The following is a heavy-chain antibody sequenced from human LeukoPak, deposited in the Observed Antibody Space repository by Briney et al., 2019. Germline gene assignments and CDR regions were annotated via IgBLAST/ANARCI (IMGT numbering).Heavy chain of an antibody. CDR2: ISSSSYI. D-gene: IGHD6-6*01. V-gene: IGHV3-21*01. CDR1: GFTFSSYS. CDR3: ARGGIAARPGSYYFDY. Sequence: GGSLRLSCAASGFTFSSYSMNWVRQAPGKGLEWVAAISSSSYIYYADSVKGRFTISRDNAKNSLYLQMNSLRAEDTAVYYCARGGIAARPGSYYFDYWGQGTLVTVSS. J-gene: IGHJ4*02.